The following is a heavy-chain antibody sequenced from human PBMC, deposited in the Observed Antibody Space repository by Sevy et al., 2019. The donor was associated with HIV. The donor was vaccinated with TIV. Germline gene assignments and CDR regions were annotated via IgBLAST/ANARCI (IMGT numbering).Heavy chain of an antibody. CDR1: GFTFGDYA. V-gene: IGHV3-49*04. CDR2: LKSKADGGTV. CDR3: TRWKGLQSIFDY. D-gene: IGHD1-1*01. J-gene: IGHJ4*02. Sequence: GESLKISCTTSGFTFGDYAMNWVRQAPGKGLEWVAFLKSKADGGTVDHAASVKGRFTISRDDSKSIAYLQMNDLTTEDTGVYYCTRWKGLQSIFDYWCQGALVTVSS.